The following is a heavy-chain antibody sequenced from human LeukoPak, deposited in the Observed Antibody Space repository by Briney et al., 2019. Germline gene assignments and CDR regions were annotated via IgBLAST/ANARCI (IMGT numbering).Heavy chain of an antibody. D-gene: IGHD2-21*01. CDR1: GLILRSYE. V-gene: IGHV3-48*03. Sequence: PVWSLTRSCGGHGLILRSYEINWVRQAPGNGLEWISYIGINEDNIYYADSVKGRFTISRDNAKSSVFLQMNSLRVEDTAVYYCARETAHCGGDCYDYWGQGTLVTVSS. CDR2: IGINEDNI. J-gene: IGHJ4*02. CDR3: ARETAHCGGDCYDY.